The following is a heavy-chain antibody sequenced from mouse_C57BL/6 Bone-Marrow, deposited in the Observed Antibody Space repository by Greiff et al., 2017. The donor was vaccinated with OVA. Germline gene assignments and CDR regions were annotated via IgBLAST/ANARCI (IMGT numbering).Heavy chain of an antibody. Sequence: EVMLVESGGGLVKPGGSLKLSCAASGFTFSSYAMSWVRQTPEKRLAWVATISDGGSYTYYPDNVKGRFTISRDNAKNNLYLQMSHLKSEDTAMYYCARDPNLLITTVVATSYWYFDVWGTGTTVTVSS. V-gene: IGHV5-4*01. CDR3: ARDPNLLITTVVATSYWYFDV. CDR2: ISDGGSYT. D-gene: IGHD1-1*01. J-gene: IGHJ1*03. CDR1: GFTFSSYA.